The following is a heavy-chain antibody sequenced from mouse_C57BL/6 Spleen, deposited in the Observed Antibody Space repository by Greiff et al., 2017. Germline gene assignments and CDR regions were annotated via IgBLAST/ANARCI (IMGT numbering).Heavy chain of an antibody. J-gene: IGHJ3*01. V-gene: IGHV1-42*01. CDR3: ARRGRQWFAY. Sequence: DVKLQESGPELVKPGASVKISCKASGYSFTGDYMNWVKQSPEKSLEWIGEINPSTGGTTSNQQFKAKATLTVDNYSSTAYMPLKSLASEDSSVYYCARRGRQWFAYWGQGTLVTVSA. D-gene: IGHD2-12*01. CDR2: INPSTGGT. CDR1: GYSFTGDY.